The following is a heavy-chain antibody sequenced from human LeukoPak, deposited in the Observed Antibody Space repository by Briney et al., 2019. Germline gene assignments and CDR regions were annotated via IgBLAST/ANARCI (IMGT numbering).Heavy chain of an antibody. V-gene: IGHV4-4*07. Sequence: PSETLSLTCTVSGGSISSYYWSWIRQPAGKGLEWIGRIYTSGSTNYNPSLKSRVTMSVDTSKNQFSLKLSSGTAADTAVYYCARGGYCSSTSCYGDAFDIWGQGTMVTVSS. CDR3: ARGGYCSSTSCYGDAFDI. D-gene: IGHD2-2*01. CDR1: GGSISSYY. J-gene: IGHJ3*02. CDR2: IYTSGST.